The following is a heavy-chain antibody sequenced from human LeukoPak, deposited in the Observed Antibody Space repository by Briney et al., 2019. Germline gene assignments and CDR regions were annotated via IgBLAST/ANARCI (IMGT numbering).Heavy chain of an antibody. V-gene: IGHV4-38-2*01. CDR1: GYSISDGHY. CDR3: ARQLYTSMSPFDY. CDR2: MYYSGNT. D-gene: IGHD5-18*01. J-gene: IGHJ4*02. Sequence: SETLSLTCAVSGYSISDGHYWGWIRQPPGKGLEWIATMYYSGNTYYNPSLKSRVSMSVDTSKDQFSLKLSSVTAADTAVYYCARQLYTSMSPFDYWGQGALVTVSS.